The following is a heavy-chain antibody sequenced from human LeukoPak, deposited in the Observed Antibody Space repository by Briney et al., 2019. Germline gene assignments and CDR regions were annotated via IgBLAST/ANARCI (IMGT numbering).Heavy chain of an antibody. D-gene: IGHD4-17*01. J-gene: IGHJ4*02. CDR2: IDYSGST. V-gene: IGHV4-59*08. Sequence: SETLSLTCTTSGGSISSYYWSWIRQPPGKGLEHIGYIDYSGSTDYNPSLKSRVTMSVDMSKNQFSLKLSAVTAADTAVYYCARLPTLWGQGTLVTVSS. CDR3: ARLPTL. CDR1: GGSISSYY.